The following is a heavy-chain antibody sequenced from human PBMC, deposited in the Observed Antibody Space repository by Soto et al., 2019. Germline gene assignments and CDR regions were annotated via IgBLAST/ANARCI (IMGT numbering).Heavy chain of an antibody. D-gene: IGHD2-2*01. J-gene: IGHJ5*02. CDR3: ASSTRSLNWFDP. Sequence: QVQLQESGPGLVKPSQTLSLTCTVSGGSISSGDYYWSGIRQPPGKDLEWIGYIYYSGSTYYNPSLNSRVTISVDTSKNQFSLKLSSVAAAGPAVEHCASSTRSLNWFDPWGQGTLVTVSS. CDR2: IYYSGST. V-gene: IGHV4-30-4*01. CDR1: GGSISSGDYY.